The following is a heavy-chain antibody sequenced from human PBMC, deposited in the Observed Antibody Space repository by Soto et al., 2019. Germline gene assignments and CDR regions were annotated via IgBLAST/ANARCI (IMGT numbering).Heavy chain of an antibody. Sequence: EVQLVESGGGLVQPGGSLRLSCVASGFTFSSYWMHWVRQAPGKGLVWVCSISNDGSSIYADPVKGRFTISRDNAKKTLYLQRNSLRDEYTAVYYCARVPNKNPQNWGQGTLVIVSP. CDR3: ARVPNKNPQN. CDR1: GFTFSSYW. J-gene: IGHJ1*01. CDR2: ISNDGSS. V-gene: IGHV3-74*01.